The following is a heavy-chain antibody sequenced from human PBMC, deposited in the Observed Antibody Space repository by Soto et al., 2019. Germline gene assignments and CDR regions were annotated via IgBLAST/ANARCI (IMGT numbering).Heavy chain of an antibody. CDR2: INPSGGST. CDR3: ARDQDIVLMVYATYAFDI. Sequence: ASVKVSCKASGYTFTSYGISWVRQAPGQGLEWMGIINPSGGSTSYAQKFQGRVTMTRDTSTSTVYMELSSLRSEDTAVYYCARDQDIVLMVYATYAFDIWGQGTMVTVSS. D-gene: IGHD2-8*01. V-gene: IGHV1-46*03. CDR1: GYTFTSYG. J-gene: IGHJ3*02.